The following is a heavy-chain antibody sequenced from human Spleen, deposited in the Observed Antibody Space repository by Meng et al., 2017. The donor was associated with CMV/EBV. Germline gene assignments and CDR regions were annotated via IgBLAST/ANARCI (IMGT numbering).Heavy chain of an antibody. D-gene: IGHD6-6*01. CDR3: AHYIAARPFDY. CDR1: GFSLSTSGVG. Sequence: SGPTLVKHTQTLTLTCTFSGFSLSTSGVGVGWIRQPPGKALEWLALIYWNDDKRYSPSLKSRLTITKDTSKNQVVLTMTNMDPVDTATYYCAHYIAARPFDYWGQGTLVTVSS. V-gene: IGHV2-5*01. J-gene: IGHJ4*02. CDR2: IYWNDDK.